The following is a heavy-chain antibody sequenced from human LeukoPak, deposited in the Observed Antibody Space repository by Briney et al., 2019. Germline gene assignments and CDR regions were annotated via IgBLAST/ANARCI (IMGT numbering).Heavy chain of an antibody. CDR1: GYSFTSYW. V-gene: IGHV5-51*01. CDR2: IYPGDSDT. D-gene: IGHD3-3*01. CDR3: ARQPHPYIGLADY. Sequence: GESLKISCKGSGYSFTSYWIGWVRQLPGKGLEWMGIIYPGDSDTRYSPSFQGQVTISADKSISTAYLQWSSLKASDTAMYYCARQPHPYIGLADYWGQGTLVTVSS. J-gene: IGHJ4*02.